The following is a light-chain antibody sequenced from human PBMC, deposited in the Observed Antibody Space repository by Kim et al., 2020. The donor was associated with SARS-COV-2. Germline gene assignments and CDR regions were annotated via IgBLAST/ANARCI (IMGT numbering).Light chain of an antibody. CDR1: KLGDRY. V-gene: IGLV3-1*01. J-gene: IGLJ1*01. Sequence: VSPGQTATITCAGDKLGDRYACWYQQKPGQSPVLVIYQDTKRPSGIPERFSGSNSGNTATLTISGTQALDEADYYCQAWDSSTAVFGTGTKVTVL. CDR3: QAWDSSTAV. CDR2: QDT.